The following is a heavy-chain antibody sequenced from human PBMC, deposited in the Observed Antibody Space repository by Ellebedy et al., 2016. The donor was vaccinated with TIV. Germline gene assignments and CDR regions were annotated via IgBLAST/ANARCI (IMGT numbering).Heavy chain of an antibody. CDR3: ARFSSSSGRNYYYGMDV. J-gene: IGHJ6*02. V-gene: IGHV1-3*01. CDR1: GYTFTSYA. D-gene: IGHD6-6*01. Sequence: AASVKVSCKASGYTFTSYAMHCVRLAPGHRLEWIGWINAGNGNTKYSQKFQGRVTITRDTSASTAYMELSSLRSEDTAVYYCARFSSSSGRNYYYGMDVWGQGTLVTVSS. CDR2: INAGNGNT.